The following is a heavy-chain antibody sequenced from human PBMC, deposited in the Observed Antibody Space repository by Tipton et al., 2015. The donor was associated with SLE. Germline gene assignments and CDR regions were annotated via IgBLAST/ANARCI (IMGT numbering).Heavy chain of an antibody. V-gene: IGHV4-39*07. D-gene: IGHD3-10*01. CDR3: ARPPGTYPTGDY. Sequence: TLSLTCTVSGGSISSSSYYWGWIRQSPGKGLEWIGSIHERGSTFYNPSLQSRVTLSVDTSKNQFSLKLTSVTAAGTAVYYCARPPGTYPTGDYWGQGTLVTVSS. CDR2: IHERGST. CDR1: GGSISSSSYY. J-gene: IGHJ4*02.